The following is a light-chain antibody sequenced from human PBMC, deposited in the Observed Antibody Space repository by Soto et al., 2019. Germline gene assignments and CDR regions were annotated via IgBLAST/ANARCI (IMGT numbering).Light chain of an antibody. CDR2: SDD. CDR3: STWDASISGRV. J-gene: IGLJ3*02. Sequence: QSVLTQPPSASGTPGQKVTISCSGASSNIGNNFVSWYQQVPGTAPKLLIYSDDQRPSGVPDRVSGSKSGTSASLAISGLRSEDEADYYCSTWDASISGRVFGGGTQLTVL. V-gene: IGLV1-47*02. CDR1: SSNIGNNF.